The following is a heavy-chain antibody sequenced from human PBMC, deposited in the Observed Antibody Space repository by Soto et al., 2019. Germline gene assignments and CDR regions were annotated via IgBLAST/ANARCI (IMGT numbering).Heavy chain of an antibody. J-gene: IGHJ3*02. CDR1: GGFVNSGGSY. Sequence: SETLSLTCTVSGGFVNSGGSYWSWIRQHPAKGLEWIGFIYNSGNTYYNPSLQSRVTMSVDASKNQFSLQLSSVTAADTAVYYCARDSVPLLGANSFDIWGQGTVVTV. V-gene: IGHV4-31*03. D-gene: IGHD2-21*01. CDR3: ARDSVPLLGANSFDI. CDR2: IYNSGNT.